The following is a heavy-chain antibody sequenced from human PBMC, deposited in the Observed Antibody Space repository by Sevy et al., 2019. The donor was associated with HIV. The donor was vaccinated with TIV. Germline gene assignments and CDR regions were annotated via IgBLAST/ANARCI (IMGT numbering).Heavy chain of an antibody. CDR3: ALYCSTTNCIFDY. Sequence: ASVKVSCKASGYTFMNYGISWVRQAPGQGLEWMGWISASNGNTNYAQKFQGRVTMTTDKCTTTAYMELRSLRSDDTAVYYCALYCSTTNCIFDYWGQGTLVTVSS. J-gene: IGHJ4*02. CDR2: ISASNGNT. V-gene: IGHV1-18*01. D-gene: IGHD2-2*01. CDR1: GYTFMNYG.